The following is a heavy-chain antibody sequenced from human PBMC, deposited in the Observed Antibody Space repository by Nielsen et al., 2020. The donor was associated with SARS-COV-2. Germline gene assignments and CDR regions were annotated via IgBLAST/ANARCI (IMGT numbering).Heavy chain of an antibody. J-gene: IGHJ4*02. CDR3: ARDREPGYNAVDY. CDR1: GFTFSGYA. D-gene: IGHD1-14*01. V-gene: IGHV3-23*01. CDR2: ISGSGGRT. Sequence: GGSLRLSCSASGFTFSGYAMSWVRQAPGKGLEWVSGISGSGGRTFYADSVKGRFTISRDNSKNTLYLQMNSLRAEDTAVYYCARDREPGYNAVDYWGQGTLVTVSS.